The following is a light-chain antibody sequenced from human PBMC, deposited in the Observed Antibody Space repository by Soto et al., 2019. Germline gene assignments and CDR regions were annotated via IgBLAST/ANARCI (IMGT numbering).Light chain of an antibody. CDR1: NSNIGAGYT. J-gene: IGLJ2*01. CDR2: GDT. CDR3: QSYDSSLAGLL. Sequence: QSVLTQPPSVTGAPGQRVTISCTGSNSNIGAGYTVHWYQQFPGRVPKLLIYGDTNRPSGVPDRFSGSTSGTSASLAITGLQAEDEADYYCQSYDSSLAGLLFGVGTKLTVL. V-gene: IGLV1-40*01.